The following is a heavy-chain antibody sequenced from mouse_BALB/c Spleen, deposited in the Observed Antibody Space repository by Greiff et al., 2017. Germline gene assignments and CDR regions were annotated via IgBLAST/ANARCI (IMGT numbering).Heavy chain of an antibody. D-gene: IGHD2-4*01. J-gene: IGHJ4*01. CDR3: ERSGDYGYAMDD. CDR2: ISSGSSTI. V-gene: IGHV5-17*02. CDR1: GFTFSSFG. Sequence: EVQRVESGGGLVQPGGSRKLSCAASGFTFSSFGMHWVRQAPEKGLEWVAYISSGSSTIYYADTVKGRFTFSSDNPKNTLFLQMTSLRSEDTAMYYCERSGDYGYAMDDWGQGTSVTVSS.